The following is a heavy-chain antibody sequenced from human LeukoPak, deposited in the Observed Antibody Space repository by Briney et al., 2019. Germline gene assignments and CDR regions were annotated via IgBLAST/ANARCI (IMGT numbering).Heavy chain of an antibody. J-gene: IGHJ4*02. D-gene: IGHD1-1*01. CDR3: ARVPGMEPYFDY. CDR2: IYTSGST. V-gene: IGHV4-4*07. CDR1: GGSISSYY. Sequence: SETLSLTCTVSGGSISSYYWSWIRQPAGKGLEWIGRIYTSGSTNYNPSLKSRVTMSVDTSKNQFSLKLSSVTAADTGVDYCARVPGMEPYFDYWGQGTLVTVSS.